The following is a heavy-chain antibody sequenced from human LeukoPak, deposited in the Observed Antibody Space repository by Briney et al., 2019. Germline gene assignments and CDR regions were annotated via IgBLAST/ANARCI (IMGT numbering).Heavy chain of an antibody. J-gene: IGHJ4*02. CDR3: ARDYDSSGYYPPHYDY. D-gene: IGHD3-22*01. V-gene: IGHV3-21*01. Sequence: GGSLRLSCAASGFTFSSYSMNWVRQAPGKGLEWVSPISSSSSYIYYADSVKGRFTISRDNAKYSLYLQMNSLRAEDTAVYYCARDYDSSGYYPPHYDYWGQGTLVTVSS. CDR2: ISSSSSYI. CDR1: GFTFSSYS.